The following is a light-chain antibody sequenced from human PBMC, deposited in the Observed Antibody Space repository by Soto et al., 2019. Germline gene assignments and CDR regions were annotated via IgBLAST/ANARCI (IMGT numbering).Light chain of an antibody. CDR2: DVS. CDR1: SSDVGGYNY. V-gene: IGLV2-11*01. Sequence: QSALTQPRSVSGSPGQSVTISCTGTSSDVGGYNYVSWYQQHPGKAPKVMIYDVSERPSGVPDRFSGSKSGNTASLTISGLQAEDEADYYCCSCAGRPRYALGTGTKLTL. CDR3: CSCAGRPRYA. J-gene: IGLJ1*01.